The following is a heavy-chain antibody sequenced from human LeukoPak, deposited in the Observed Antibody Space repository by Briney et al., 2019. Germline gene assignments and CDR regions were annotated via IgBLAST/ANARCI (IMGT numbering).Heavy chain of an antibody. D-gene: IGHD6-13*01. CDR1: GFTFSSYA. CDR3: AKDWGIAAAGIIYYYYYGMDV. J-gene: IGHJ6*02. V-gene: IGHV3-23*01. CDR2: IIGRGGST. Sequence: GGSLRLSCAASGFTFSSYAMSGFRQAPGKGREGGSAIIGRGGSTYYADSVKGRFTISRDNSKNTLSLQMNSLRAEDTAVYYCAKDWGIAAAGIIYYYYYGMDVWGQGTTVTVSS.